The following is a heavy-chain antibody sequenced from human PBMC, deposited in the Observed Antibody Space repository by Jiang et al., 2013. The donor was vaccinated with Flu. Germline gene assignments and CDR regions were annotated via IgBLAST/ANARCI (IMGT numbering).Heavy chain of an antibody. V-gene: IGHV4-34*01. J-gene: IGHJ5*02. Sequence: LLKPSETLSLTCAVYGGSFSGYYWSWIRQPPGKGLEWIGEINHSGSTNYNPSLKSRVTISVDTSKNQFSLKLSSVTAADTAVYYCAALVVVAAGNWFDPWGQGTLVTVSS. CDR3: AALVVVAAGNWFDP. CDR2: INHSGST. CDR1: GGSFSGYY. D-gene: IGHD2-15*01.